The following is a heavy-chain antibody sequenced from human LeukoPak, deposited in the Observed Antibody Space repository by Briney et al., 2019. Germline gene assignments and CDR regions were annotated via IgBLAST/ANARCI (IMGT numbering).Heavy chain of an antibody. CDR2: ISSSSSTM. J-gene: IGHJ3*02. D-gene: IGHD5-24*01. V-gene: IGHV3-48*01. CDR1: GFAVSSNY. Sequence: PGGSLRLSCAASGFAVSSNYVSWVRQAPGKGLEWVSYISSSSSTMYYADSVKGRFTISRDNAKNSLYLQMNSLRAEDTAVYYCARDPRDDYNSRIFDIWGLGTMVTVSS. CDR3: ARDPRDDYNSRIFDI.